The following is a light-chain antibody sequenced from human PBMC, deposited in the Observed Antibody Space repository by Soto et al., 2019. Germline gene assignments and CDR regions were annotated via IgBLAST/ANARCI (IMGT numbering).Light chain of an antibody. CDR3: QQYSSSPPT. Sequence: DIVLTQSPGTLSLSPGERATLSCRASQSVSSRYVAWYQQKPGQAPRLLIYGASIRATGIPDRFSGSGSGTDFTLTISRLEAEDFAVYYCQQYSSSPPTFGGGTKVEIK. CDR2: GAS. CDR1: QSVSSRY. V-gene: IGKV3-20*01. J-gene: IGKJ4*01.